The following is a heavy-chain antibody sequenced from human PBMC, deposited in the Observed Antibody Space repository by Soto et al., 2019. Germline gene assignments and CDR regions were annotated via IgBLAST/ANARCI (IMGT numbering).Heavy chain of an antibody. Sequence: ASVKVSCKASGYTFTSYGISWVRQAPGQGLEWMGWISAYNGNTNYAQKLQGRVTMTTDTSTSTAYMELRSLRSDDTAVYYCARDLLRYFDWLPPTQYCYGMDVWGQGTTVTVSS. V-gene: IGHV1-18*01. CDR1: GYTFTSYG. CDR3: ARDLLRYFDWLPPTQYCYGMDV. D-gene: IGHD3-9*01. J-gene: IGHJ6*02. CDR2: ISAYNGNT.